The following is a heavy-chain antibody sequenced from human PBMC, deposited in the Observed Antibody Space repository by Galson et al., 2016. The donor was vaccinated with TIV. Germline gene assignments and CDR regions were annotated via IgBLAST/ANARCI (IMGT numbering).Heavy chain of an antibody. CDR1: GGTSSSYA. Sequence: SVKVSCKASGGTSSSYALSWVRQAPGQGLEWMGRIIPILGMTNYAQRFQGRVTITADRSATTAYMELNSLRSEDTAVYYCARSPHSAYGTFSDYWGQGTLVTVSS. V-gene: IGHV1-69*04. CDR3: ARSPHSAYGTFSDY. J-gene: IGHJ4*02. D-gene: IGHD5-12*01. CDR2: IIPILGMT.